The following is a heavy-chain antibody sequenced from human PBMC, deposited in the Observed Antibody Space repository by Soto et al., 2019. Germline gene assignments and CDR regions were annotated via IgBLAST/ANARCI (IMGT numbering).Heavy chain of an antibody. D-gene: IGHD6-6*01. CDR2: IIPIFGTA. V-gene: IGHV1-69*13. Sequence: SVKVACKASGGTFSSYAIGWGRQAPGQGLEWMGGIIPIFGTANYAQKFQGRVTITADESTSTAYMELSSLRSEDTAVYYCARVEYSSSSSWFDPWGQGTLVTVSS. CDR1: GGTFSSYA. J-gene: IGHJ5*02. CDR3: ARVEYSSSSSWFDP.